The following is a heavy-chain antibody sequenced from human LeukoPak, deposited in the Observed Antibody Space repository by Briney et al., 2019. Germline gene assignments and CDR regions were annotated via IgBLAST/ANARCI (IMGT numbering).Heavy chain of an antibody. CDR3: ARGLFFGVYYYMDV. J-gene: IGHJ6*03. D-gene: IGHD2-8*01. CDR1: GGSFSGYY. Sequence: SETLSLTCAVYGGSFSGYYWSWIRQPPGKGLEWIGEINHSGSTNYNPSLKSRVTISVDTSKNQFSLKLSSVTAADTAVYYCARGLFFGVYYYMDVWAKGPRSPSP. CDR2: INHSGST. V-gene: IGHV4-34*01.